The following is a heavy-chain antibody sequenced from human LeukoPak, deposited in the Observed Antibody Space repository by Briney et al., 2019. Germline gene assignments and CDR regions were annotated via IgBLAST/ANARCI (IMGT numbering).Heavy chain of an antibody. D-gene: IGHD2-21*01. CDR3: ARGGGYYPNYYYYGMDV. J-gene: IGHJ6*02. Sequence: PGGSLRLSCAASGFTFSSYSMNWVRQAPGKGLEWVSSISSSSSYIYYADSVKGRFTISRDNAKNSLYLQMNSLRAEDAAVYYCARGGGYYPNYYYYGMDVWGQGTTVTVSS. CDR1: GFTFSSYS. CDR2: ISSSSSYI. V-gene: IGHV3-21*01.